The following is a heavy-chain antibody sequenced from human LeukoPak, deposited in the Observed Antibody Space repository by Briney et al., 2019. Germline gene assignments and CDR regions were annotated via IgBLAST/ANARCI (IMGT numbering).Heavy chain of an antibody. D-gene: IGHD6-13*01. J-gene: IGHJ4*02. Sequence: KSGGSLRLSCAASGFTFIDSYMSWIRQPPGKGLEWIGSIYYSGSTYYNPSLKSRVTISVDTSKNQFSLKLSSVTAADTAVYYCARVGAAAGTGFDYWGQGTLVTVSS. CDR2: IYYSGST. CDR1: GFTFIDSY. CDR3: ARVGAAAGTGFDY. V-gene: IGHV4-38-2*01.